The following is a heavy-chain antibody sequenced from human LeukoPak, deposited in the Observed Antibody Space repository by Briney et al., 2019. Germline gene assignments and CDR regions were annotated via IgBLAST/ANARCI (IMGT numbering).Heavy chain of an antibody. V-gene: IGHV1-2*02. D-gene: IGHD1-14*01. J-gene: IGHJ6*03. CDR1: GYTFTGYY. Sequence: ASVKVSCKASGYTFTGYYMHWVRQAPGQGLKWMGWINPNNGDTHYAQNFQGTVTMTRDTSISTPYMEWSSMRSGDTAVYYCPRGVAGVYFYYYMDVWGKGSTVTVSS. CDR3: PRGVAGVYFYYYMDV. CDR2: INPNNGDT.